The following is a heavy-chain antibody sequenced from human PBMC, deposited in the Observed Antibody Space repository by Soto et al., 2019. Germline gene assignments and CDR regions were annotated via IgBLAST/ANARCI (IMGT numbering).Heavy chain of an antibody. V-gene: IGHV3-23*01. CDR2: ISGRGDTT. D-gene: IGHD2-2*01. CDR1: GFTFSSHA. CDR3: ARDGHGPAAIDYGMDV. J-gene: IGHJ6*02. Sequence: PGGSLRLSCAASGFTFSSHAMSWVRHAPGKGLEWVSAISGRGDTTYYADSVRGRFTISRDNAKNSLYLQMNSLRAEDTAVYYCARDGHGPAAIDYGMDVWGQGTTVTVSS.